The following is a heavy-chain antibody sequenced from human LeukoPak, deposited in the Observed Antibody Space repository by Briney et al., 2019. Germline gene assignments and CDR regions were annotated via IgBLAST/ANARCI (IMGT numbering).Heavy chain of an antibody. D-gene: IGHD2-2*01. V-gene: IGHV3-21*01. CDR2: ISSSSSYI. Sequence: PGGSLRLSCAASGFTFSSYSMNWVRQAPGKGLEWVSSISSSSSYIYYADSVKGRFTISRDNAKNSLYLQMNSLRAEDTAVYYCAREQVVVAPAALDYWGQGTLVTVSS. CDR1: GFTFSSYS. CDR3: AREQVVVAPAALDY. J-gene: IGHJ4*02.